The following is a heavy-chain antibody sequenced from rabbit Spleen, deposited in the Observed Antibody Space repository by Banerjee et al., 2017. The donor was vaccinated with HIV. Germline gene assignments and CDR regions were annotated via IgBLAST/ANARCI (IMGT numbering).Heavy chain of an antibody. Sequence: QEQLEESGGDLVKPGASPTLTCKASGLDFSSSYDMCWVRQAPGKGLEWIGCIYTGNGKTYYASWAKGRFTISKSSSTTVTLQMTSLTAADTATYFCASDINGYGVFELWGQGTLVTVS. CDR2: IYTGNGKT. V-gene: IGHV1S45*01. CDR3: ASDINGYGVFEL. CDR1: GLDFSSSYD. J-gene: IGHJ4*01. D-gene: IGHD6-1*01.